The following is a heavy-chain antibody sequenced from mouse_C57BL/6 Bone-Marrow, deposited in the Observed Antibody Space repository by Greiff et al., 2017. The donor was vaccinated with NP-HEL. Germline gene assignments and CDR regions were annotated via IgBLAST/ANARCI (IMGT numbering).Heavy chain of an antibody. J-gene: IGHJ2*01. V-gene: IGHV1-19*01. CDR1: GYTFTDYY. Sequence: EVQLQESGPVLVKPGASVKMSCKASGYTFTDYYMNWVKQSHGKSLEWIGVINPYNGGTSYNQKFKGKATLTVDKSSSTAYMELNSLTSEDSAVYYCARYWDGGDYWGQGTTLTVSS. CDR2: INPYNGGT. D-gene: IGHD4-1*01. CDR3: ARYWDGGDY.